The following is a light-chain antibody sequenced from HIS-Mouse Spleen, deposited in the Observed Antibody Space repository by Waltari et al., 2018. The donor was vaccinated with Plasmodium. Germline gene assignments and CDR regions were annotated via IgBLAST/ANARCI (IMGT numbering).Light chain of an antibody. CDR2: GAS. V-gene: IGKV3-15*01. CDR1: QSVSRN. Sequence: EIVMTQSQATLPVYPGERATLSCRASQSVSRNLAWYQQKPGQAHRLLIYGASTRATGIPARFSGSGSGTEFTLTISSMQSEDFAVYYCQQYNNWPRGTFGQGTKVEIK. J-gene: IGKJ1*01. CDR3: QQYNNWPRGT.